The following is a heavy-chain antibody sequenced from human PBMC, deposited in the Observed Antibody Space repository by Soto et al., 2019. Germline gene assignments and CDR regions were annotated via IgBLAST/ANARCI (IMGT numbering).Heavy chain of an antibody. D-gene: IGHD3-22*01. Sequence: GGSLRLSCAASGLTVSSNYMSWVRQAPGKGLEWVSVIYSGGSTYYADSVKGRFTISRDNSKNTLYLQMNSLRADDTAVYYCARGRTNYYDSSGYPAGPDYWGQGT. CDR2: IYSGGST. CDR1: GLTVSSNY. CDR3: ARGRTNYYDSSGYPAGPDY. V-gene: IGHV3-53*01. J-gene: IGHJ4*02.